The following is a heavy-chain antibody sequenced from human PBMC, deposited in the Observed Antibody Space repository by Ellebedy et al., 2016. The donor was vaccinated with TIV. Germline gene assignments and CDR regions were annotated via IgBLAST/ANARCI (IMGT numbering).Heavy chain of an antibody. J-gene: IGHJ6*02. CDR1: GYTFTSYG. Sequence: ASVKVSCXASGYTFTSYGISWVRQAPGQGLEWMGWISAYNGNTNYAQKLQGRVTMTTDTSTSTAYMELSSLRSEATAVYYCARGRGGFRGGEDHYYYYGMDVWGQGTTVTVSS. V-gene: IGHV1-18*04. CDR2: ISAYNGNT. D-gene: IGHD3-10*01. CDR3: ARGRGGFRGGEDHYYYYGMDV.